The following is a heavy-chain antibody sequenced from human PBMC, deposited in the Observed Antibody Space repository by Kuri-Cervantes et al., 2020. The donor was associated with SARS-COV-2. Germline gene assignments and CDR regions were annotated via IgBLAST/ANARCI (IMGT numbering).Heavy chain of an antibody. D-gene: IGHD1-20*01. Sequence: GESLKISCAASGFTFSSYWMHWVRQAPGKGLVWVSRINSDGSSTSYADSVKGRLTISRDNAKNTLYLQMNSLRAEDTAVYYCARVEWYNWNLFDAFDIWGQGTMVTVSS. CDR1: GFTFSSYW. J-gene: IGHJ3*02. V-gene: IGHV3-74*01. CDR3: ARVEWYNWNLFDAFDI. CDR2: INSDGSST.